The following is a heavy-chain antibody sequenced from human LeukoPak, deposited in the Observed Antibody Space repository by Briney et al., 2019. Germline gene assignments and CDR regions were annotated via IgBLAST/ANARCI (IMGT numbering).Heavy chain of an antibody. Sequence: GRSLRLSYAASGFTSDDYAMHWVRQAPGKGLEWVSGISWNSGSIGYADSVKGRFTISRDNAKNSLYLQMNSLRAEDTALYYCAKETSIVGATKAFDYWGQGTLVTVSS. D-gene: IGHD1-26*01. J-gene: IGHJ4*02. CDR2: ISWNSGSI. V-gene: IGHV3-9*02. CDR1: GFTSDDYA. CDR3: AKETSIVGATKAFDY.